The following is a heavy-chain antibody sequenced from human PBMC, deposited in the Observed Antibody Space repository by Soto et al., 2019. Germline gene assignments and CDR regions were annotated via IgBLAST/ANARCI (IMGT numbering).Heavy chain of an antibody. CDR1: GGTFSSYT. D-gene: IGHD6-13*01. CDR2: IIPILGIA. V-gene: IGHV1-69*04. Sequence: GASVKVSCKASGGTFSSYTVSWVRQAPGQGLEWMGRIIPILGIANYAQKFQGRVTITADKSTSTAYMELSSLRSEDTAVYYCARETPANFLYSSSWYFDYWGQGTLVTVSS. J-gene: IGHJ4*02. CDR3: ARETPANFLYSSSWYFDY.